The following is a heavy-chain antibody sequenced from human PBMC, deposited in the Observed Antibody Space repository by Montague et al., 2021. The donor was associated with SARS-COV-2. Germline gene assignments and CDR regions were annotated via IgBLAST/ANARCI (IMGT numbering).Heavy chain of an antibody. Sequence: SLRLSCAASGSTFSIHNLNWVRQAPGKGLEWVSYISGSSSSKYYADSVKGRFTISRDNAKNSLYLQMNSLRDEDTAVYYCARGPHYGGDSGAFDVWGQGTMVTVSS. CDR2: ISGSSSSK. D-gene: IGHD4-23*01. CDR3: ARGPHYGGDSGAFDV. V-gene: IGHV3-48*02. J-gene: IGHJ3*01. CDR1: GSTFSIHN.